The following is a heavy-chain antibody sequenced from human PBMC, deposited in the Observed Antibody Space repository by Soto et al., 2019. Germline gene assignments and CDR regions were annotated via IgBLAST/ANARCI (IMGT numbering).Heavy chain of an antibody. Sequence: SETLSLTCTVSGGSISSSSYYWGWIRQPPGKGLEWIGSIYYSGSTYYNPSLKSRVTISVDTSKNQFSLKLSSVTAADTAVYYCARRLDDYGDYRDYWGQGTLVTVSS. CDR2: IYYSGST. D-gene: IGHD4-17*01. V-gene: IGHV4-39*01. CDR3: ARRLDDYGDYRDY. J-gene: IGHJ4*02. CDR1: GGSISSSSYY.